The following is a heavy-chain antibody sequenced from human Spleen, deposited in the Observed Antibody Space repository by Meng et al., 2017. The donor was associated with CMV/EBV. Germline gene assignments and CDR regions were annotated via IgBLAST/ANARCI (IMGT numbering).Heavy chain of an antibody. Sequence: CTVSGGAISSSSYYWGWIRQPPGKGLEWIGSIYYSGSTYYNPSLKSRVTISVDTSKNQFSLKLSSVTAADTAVYYCARDSGSSGDFQHWGQGTLVTVSS. CDR1: GGAISSSSYY. CDR2: IYYSGST. D-gene: IGHD6-13*01. CDR3: ARDSGSSGDFQH. J-gene: IGHJ1*01. V-gene: IGHV4-39*07.